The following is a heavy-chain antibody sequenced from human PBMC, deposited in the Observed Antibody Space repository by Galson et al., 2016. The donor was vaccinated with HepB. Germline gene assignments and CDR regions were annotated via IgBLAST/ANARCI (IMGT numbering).Heavy chain of an antibody. CDR2: IYPNDYDT. J-gene: IGHJ4*02. V-gene: IGHV5-51*01. CDR3: AKQGPIHFDS. CDR1: GYNFADYW. Sequence: QSGAEVKKPGESLKISCKGSGYNFADYWIGWVRQMPGKGLEWMGIIYPNDYDTRYSRSFQGQVTISADRSITTAYLQWSSLKAYDTAIYYCAKQGPIHFDSWGQGALVTVSS.